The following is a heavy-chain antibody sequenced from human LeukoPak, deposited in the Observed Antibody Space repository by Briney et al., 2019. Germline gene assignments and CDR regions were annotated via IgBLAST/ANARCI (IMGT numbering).Heavy chain of an antibody. CDR3: ARGPSGSPIDY. Sequence: SETLSLTCTVYGGSFSGHYWSWIRQPPGKGLEWIGEINHSGSTNYNPSLKSRVTISVDTSKNQFSLKLSSVTAADTAVYYCARGPSGSPIDYWGQGTLVTVSS. CDR2: INHSGST. D-gene: IGHD1-26*01. CDR1: GGSFSGHY. V-gene: IGHV4-34*01. J-gene: IGHJ4*02.